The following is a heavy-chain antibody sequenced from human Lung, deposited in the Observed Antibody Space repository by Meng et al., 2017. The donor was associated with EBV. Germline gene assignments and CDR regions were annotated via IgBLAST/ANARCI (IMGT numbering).Heavy chain of an antibody. J-gene: IGHJ2*01. D-gene: IGHD3-22*01. CDR2: IQTSRNT. V-gene: IGHV4-4*07. CDR1: GGSFNNYY. Sequence: QIQVQESGRGLVKPSQTLSLTGTVAGGSFNNYYWSWSRQPAGKGLEWIGHIQTSRNTNYNPSLKSRSTMSMDTSKNHFPLNLSSVTAADTAVYYCARLVITMILGTPIWSFDLWGRGTLVTVSS. CDR3: ARLVITMILGTPIWSFDL.